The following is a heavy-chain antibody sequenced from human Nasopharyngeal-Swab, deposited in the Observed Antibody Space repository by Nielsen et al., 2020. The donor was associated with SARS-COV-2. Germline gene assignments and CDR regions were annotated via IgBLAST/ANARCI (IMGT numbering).Heavy chain of an antibody. Sequence: VRQAPGKGLEWVAVIWFDGTKKNYADSVKGRFTISRDNSKNTLYLQMNSLRAEGTAVYYCARDGGYGGWHVDYWGQGTLVTVSS. D-gene: IGHD5-12*01. J-gene: IGHJ4*02. CDR2: IWFDGTKK. V-gene: IGHV3-33*01. CDR3: ARDGGYGGWHVDY.